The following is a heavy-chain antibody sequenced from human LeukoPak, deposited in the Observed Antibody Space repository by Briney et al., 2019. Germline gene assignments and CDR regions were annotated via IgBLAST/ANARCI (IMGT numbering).Heavy chain of an antibody. Sequence: SETLSLTCTVSGGSINSYYWSWIRQPPGKGLEWIGYIYDDGITDYNPSLKSRVTMSVDTSKKQFSLRLSSVTAADTAVYYCARRSRYGNFDYWGQGSLVTVSS. D-gene: IGHD1-14*01. CDR3: ARRSRYGNFDY. CDR1: GGSINSYY. CDR2: IYDDGIT. J-gene: IGHJ4*02. V-gene: IGHV4-59*08.